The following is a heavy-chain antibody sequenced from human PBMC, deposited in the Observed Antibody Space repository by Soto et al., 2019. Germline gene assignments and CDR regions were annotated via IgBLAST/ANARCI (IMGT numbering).Heavy chain of an antibody. CDR3: AREARYGDAARWYYGMDV. Sequence: QVQLVQSGAEVKKPGASVKVSCKASGYTFTSYGISWVRQAPGQGLEWMGWISAYNGNTNYAQKLQGRVTMTTDTATSTAYMELRSRRSDDTAVYYCAREARYGDAARWYYGMDVWGQGTTVTVSS. CDR2: ISAYNGNT. J-gene: IGHJ6*02. D-gene: IGHD4-17*01. CDR1: GYTFTSYG. V-gene: IGHV1-18*01.